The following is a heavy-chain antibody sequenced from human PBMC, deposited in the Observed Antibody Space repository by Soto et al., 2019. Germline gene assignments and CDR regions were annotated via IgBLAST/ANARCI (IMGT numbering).Heavy chain of an antibody. J-gene: IGHJ5*02. V-gene: IGHV4-30-4*01. CDR1: GASISSGDHY. D-gene: IGHD1-1*01. CDR2: IYYTGGT. CDR3: AREGYWKEFDP. Sequence: SETLSLTCTVSGASISSGDHYWTWIRQPPGKGLEWIWYIYYTGGTYYNPSLKSRLTMAVDRSKNQLSLKLSSVNAADTAVYYCAREGYWKEFDPWGQGTLVTVSS.